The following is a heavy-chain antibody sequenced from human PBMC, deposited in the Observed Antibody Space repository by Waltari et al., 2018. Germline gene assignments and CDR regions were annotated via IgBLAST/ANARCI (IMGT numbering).Heavy chain of an antibody. D-gene: IGHD3-10*01. J-gene: IGHJ4*02. CDR3: ATMGSTDGSHYLYHFDS. CDR2: LYRGVTV. Sequence: DVVLVESGGGLIQPGGSLKLSCSVSGVSVSTTFMSGVRQAPGKGLEWVSDLYRGVTVYYADSVKGRFSISRDNSKNTLYLQMDNLRVEDTAVYFCATMGSTDGSHYLYHFDSWGQGTLVTVSS. V-gene: IGHV3-53*01. CDR1: GVSVSTTF.